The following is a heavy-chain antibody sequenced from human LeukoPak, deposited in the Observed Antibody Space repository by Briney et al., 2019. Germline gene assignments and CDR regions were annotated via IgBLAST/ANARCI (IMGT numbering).Heavy chain of an antibody. CDR1: GFTFSSYS. J-gene: IGHJ6*03. Sequence: GGSLRLSCAASGFTFSSYSMNWVRHAPGKGLEWVSYISSSSSTIYYADSVKGRFTISRDNAKNSLYLQMNSLRAEDTAVYYCARDPSSWYYYYMDVWGKGTTVTVSS. CDR2: ISSSSSTI. CDR3: ARDPSSWYYYYMDV. V-gene: IGHV3-48*01. D-gene: IGHD6-13*01.